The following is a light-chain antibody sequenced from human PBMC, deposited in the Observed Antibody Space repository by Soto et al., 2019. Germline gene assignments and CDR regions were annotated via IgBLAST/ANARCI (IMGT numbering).Light chain of an antibody. CDR1: QDISDF. V-gene: IGKV1-33*01. J-gene: IGKJ5*01. Sequence: DIQMTQSPSSLFASVGDRVTITCQASQDISDFLNWYQQKPGKAPKVLIYDTTKLETGVPSRFSGSGTGTHFSLTISSLQHEDSATYYCQKYDDLPITFGQGTRLQIK. CDR3: QKYDDLPIT. CDR2: DTT.